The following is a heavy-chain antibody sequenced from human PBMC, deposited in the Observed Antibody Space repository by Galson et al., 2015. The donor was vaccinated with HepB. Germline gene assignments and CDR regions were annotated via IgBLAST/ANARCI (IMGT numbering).Heavy chain of an antibody. CDR2: LSRSGDST. D-gene: IGHD1-26*01. V-gene: IGHV3-23*01. CDR3: VQFRSWVGPFDC. J-gene: IGHJ4*02. CDR1: GFTFSSSA. Sequence: SLRLSCAASGFTFSSSAMSWVRQAPGKGLEWVSALSRSGDSTFYADSVKGRFTISRDNSKNTLYLQMNSLRVEDTAVYYCVQFRSWVGPFDCWGQGTLVTVSS.